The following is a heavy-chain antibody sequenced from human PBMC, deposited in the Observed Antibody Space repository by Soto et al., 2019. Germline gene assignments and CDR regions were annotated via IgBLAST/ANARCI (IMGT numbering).Heavy chain of an antibody. V-gene: IGHV4-59*01. CDR2: MYYSGST. J-gene: IGHJ5*02. CDR1: GDSISSSY. Sequence: SETLSLTCTISGDSISSSYWNWIRQPPGKGLEWIGYMYYSGSTNYNPSLKSRVTISVDTSRNQFSLKLTSVTAADTAVYYCASQDHSRSSSGWFDPWGQGTLVTVS. CDR3: ASQDHSRSSSGWFDP. D-gene: IGHD6-6*01.